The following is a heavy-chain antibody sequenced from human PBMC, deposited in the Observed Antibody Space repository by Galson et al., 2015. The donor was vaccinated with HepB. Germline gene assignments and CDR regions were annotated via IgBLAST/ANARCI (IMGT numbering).Heavy chain of an antibody. CDR2: IYWDDDK. J-gene: IGHJ5*02. CDR3: AHSTGYCSSTSCSGEWFDP. Sequence: PALVTASQTLTLTCTFSGFSLSTSGVGVGWIRQPPGKAPEWLALIYWDDDKRYSPSLKSRLTITKYTSKNQVVLTMTNMDPVDTATYYCAHSTGYCSSTSCSGEWFDPWGQGTLVTVSS. V-gene: IGHV2-5*02. D-gene: IGHD2-2*01. CDR1: GFSLSTSGVG.